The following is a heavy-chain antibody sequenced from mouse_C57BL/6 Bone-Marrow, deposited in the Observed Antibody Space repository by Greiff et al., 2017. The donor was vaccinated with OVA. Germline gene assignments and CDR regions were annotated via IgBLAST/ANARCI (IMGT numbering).Heavy chain of an antibody. CDR3: AFYYGSSYRYFDV. J-gene: IGHJ1*03. V-gene: IGHV1-39*01. D-gene: IGHD1-1*01. Sequence: VQLQQSGPELVKPGASVKISCKASGYSFTDYNMNWVKQSNGKSLEWIGVINPNYGTTSYNQKFTGKATLTVDQSSSTAYMQRNSLTSEDSAVYYWAFYYGSSYRYFDVWGTGTTVTVSS. CDR1: GYSFTDYN. CDR2: INPNYGTT.